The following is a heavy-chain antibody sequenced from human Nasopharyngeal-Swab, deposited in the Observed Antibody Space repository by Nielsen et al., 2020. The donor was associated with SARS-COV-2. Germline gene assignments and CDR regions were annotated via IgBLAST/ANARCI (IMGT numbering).Heavy chain of an antibody. J-gene: IGHJ6*03. CDR3: ARESGSYPDYYYYYMDV. Sequence: GGSLRLSCAASGFTFSSYAMHWVRQATGKGLEWVAVISYDGSNKYYADSVKGRFTISRDNSKNTLYLQMNSLRAEDTAVYYCARESGSYPDYYYYYMDVWGKGTTVTVSS. CDR2: ISYDGSNK. D-gene: IGHD1-26*01. V-gene: IGHV3-30-3*01. CDR1: GFTFSSYA.